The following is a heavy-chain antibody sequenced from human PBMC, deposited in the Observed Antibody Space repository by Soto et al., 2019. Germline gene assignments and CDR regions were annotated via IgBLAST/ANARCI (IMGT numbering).Heavy chain of an antibody. CDR3: ATHATPPQRYPRAFDI. V-gene: IGHV1-24*01. D-gene: IGHD1-1*01. CDR2: FDPEDGET. Sequence: GASVKVSCEVCGYRLTELSMHWVRQAPGKGLEWMGGFDPEDGETIYAQKFQGRVTMTEDTSTDTAYMELSSLRSEDTAVYYCATHATPPQRYPRAFDIWGQGTMVTVSS. J-gene: IGHJ3*02. CDR1: GYRLTELS.